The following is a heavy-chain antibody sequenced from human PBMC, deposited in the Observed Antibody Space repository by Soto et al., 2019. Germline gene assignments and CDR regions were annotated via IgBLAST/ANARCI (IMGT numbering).Heavy chain of an antibody. J-gene: IGHJ6*02. CDR2: IIPIFGTA. Sequence: QVQLVQSGAEVKKPGSSVKVSCKASGGTFSSYAISWVRQAPGQGLEWMGGIIPIFGTANYAQKFQGRVTITADESTSTAYMELSSLRSGDTAVYYCARRRHCSSTSCSPYYYYGMDVWGQGTTVTVSS. CDR1: GGTFSSYA. V-gene: IGHV1-69*01. CDR3: ARRRHCSSTSCSPYYYYGMDV. D-gene: IGHD2-2*01.